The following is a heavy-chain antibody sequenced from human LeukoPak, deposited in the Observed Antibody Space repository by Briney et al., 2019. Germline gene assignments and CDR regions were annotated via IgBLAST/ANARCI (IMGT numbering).Heavy chain of an antibody. CDR3: AKADSYYYDSSGYPDY. D-gene: IGHD3-22*01. CDR1: GFTFSSYA. CDR2: ISGSGGST. J-gene: IGHJ4*02. V-gene: IGHV3-23*01. Sequence: PGGSLRLSCAASGFTFSSYAMSWVRQAPGKGLEWVSAISGSGGSTYYADSVKGRFTISRDNSKNTLYLQMNSLRAEDTAVYYCAKADSYYYDSSGYPDYWGQGTLVTVSS.